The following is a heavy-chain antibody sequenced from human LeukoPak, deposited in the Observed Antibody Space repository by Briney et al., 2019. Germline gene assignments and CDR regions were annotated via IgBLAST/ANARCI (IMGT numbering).Heavy chain of an antibody. V-gene: IGHV3-48*03. Sequence: GGSLRLSCAASGFTFSTYEMDWVRQAPGKELEWVSYISSRGSSIYYADSVKGRFTISRDNSKNTLYLQMNSLRAEDTAVYYCAISGRDILTGYFSYWGQGTLVTVSS. CDR3: AISGRDILTGYFSY. J-gene: IGHJ4*02. CDR2: ISSRGSSI. CDR1: GFTFSTYE. D-gene: IGHD3-9*01.